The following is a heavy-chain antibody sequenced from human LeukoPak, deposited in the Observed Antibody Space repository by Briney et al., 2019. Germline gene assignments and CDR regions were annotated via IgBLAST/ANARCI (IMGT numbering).Heavy chain of an antibody. J-gene: IGHJ6*03. Sequence: GASVKVSCKASGYTFTSYWIGWVRQMPGKGLEWMGIIYPGDSDTRYSPSFQGQVTISADKSISTAYLQWSSLKASDTAMYYCARHHSSFRTYSSSSGGDYYYYYMDVWGKGTTVTVSS. CDR3: ARHHSSFRTYSSSSGGDYYYYYMDV. CDR2: IYPGDSDT. D-gene: IGHD6-6*01. V-gene: IGHV5-51*01. CDR1: GYTFTSYW.